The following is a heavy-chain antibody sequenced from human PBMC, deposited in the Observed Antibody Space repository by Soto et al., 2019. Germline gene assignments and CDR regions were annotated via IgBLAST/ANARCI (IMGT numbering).Heavy chain of an antibody. CDR3: ARPYYDILTCSYSYYFDY. CDR2: IYWDDDK. V-gene: IGHV2-5*02. J-gene: IGHJ4*02. CDR1: GFLLSTSGVG. D-gene: IGHD3-9*01. Sequence: QITLKESGPTLVKPTQPLTLTCTFSGFLLSTSGVGVGWIRQPPGKALEWLAIIYWDDDKRYSPSLKSRLSITKDTSKNQVVITMTNMDPVDTATYYCARPYYDILTCSYSYYFDYWGQGTLVTVSS.